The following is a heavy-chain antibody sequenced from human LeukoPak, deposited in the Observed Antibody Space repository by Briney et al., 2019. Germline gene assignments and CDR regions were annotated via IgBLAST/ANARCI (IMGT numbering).Heavy chain of an antibody. J-gene: IGHJ4*02. Sequence: SETLSLTCTVSGGSISSYYWSWIRQPAGKGLEWIGRIYTSGSTNYNPSLKSRVTMSVDTSKNQFSLKLSSVTAADTAVYYCVGSFIVVVPADDPFDYWGQGTLVTVSS. CDR3: VGSFIVVVPADDPFDY. V-gene: IGHV4-4*07. CDR1: GGSISSYY. D-gene: IGHD2-2*01. CDR2: IYTSGST.